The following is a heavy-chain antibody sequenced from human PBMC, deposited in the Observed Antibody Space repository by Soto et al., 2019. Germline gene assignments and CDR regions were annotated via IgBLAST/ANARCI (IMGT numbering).Heavy chain of an antibody. V-gene: IGHV1-18*01. J-gene: IGHJ6*02. D-gene: IGHD5-18*01. CDR1: GYTFTSYG. CDR2: ISAYNGNT. CDR3: ARVKYSPPYYYDYGMDV. Sequence: QVQLVQSGAEVKKPGASVKVSCKASGYTFTSYGISWVRQAPGQGLEWMGWISAYNGNTNYAQKLQGRVTMTTDTSTSTAYMEVRSLRSDDTAVYYWARVKYSPPYYYDYGMDVWGQGTTVTVSS.